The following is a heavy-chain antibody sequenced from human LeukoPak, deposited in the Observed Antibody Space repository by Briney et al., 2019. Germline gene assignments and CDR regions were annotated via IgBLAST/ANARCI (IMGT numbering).Heavy chain of an antibody. CDR2: IRDNGNNQ. CDR3: AKDSAFYYIDV. CDR1: GFTFNNYG. D-gene: IGHD3-10*01. V-gene: IGHV3-30*02. J-gene: IGHJ6*03. Sequence: GGSLRLSCAASGFTFNNYGMHWVRQAPGKGLEWVAFIRDNGNNQYYADSVKGRFTISRDNYKNRLYLQMNSLKGDDTAVYYCAKDSAFYYIDVWGKGTTVIISS.